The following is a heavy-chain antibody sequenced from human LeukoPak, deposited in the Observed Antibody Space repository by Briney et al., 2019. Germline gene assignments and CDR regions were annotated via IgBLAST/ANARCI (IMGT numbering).Heavy chain of an antibody. CDR1: GFTFSSYW. D-gene: IGHD3-16*02. CDR3: AREDYDYVCGSYRYVGTDY. Sequence: GGYLRLSCAASGFTFSSYWMSWVRQAPGKGLEWVANIKQDGSEKYYVDSVKGRFTISRDNAKNSLYLQMNSLRAEDTAVYYCAREDYDYVCGSYRYVGTDYWGQGTLVPVSS. V-gene: IGHV3-7*03. J-gene: IGHJ4*02. CDR2: IKQDGSEK.